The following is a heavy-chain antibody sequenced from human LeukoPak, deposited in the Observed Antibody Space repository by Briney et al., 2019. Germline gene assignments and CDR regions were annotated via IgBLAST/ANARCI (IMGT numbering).Heavy chain of an antibody. D-gene: IGHD1-26*01. CDR3: ARDLYRRAFDY. CDR2: ICYDGNNK. Sequence: PGGSLRLSCAASGFTFSNYDMHWVRQAPGKGLEWVAVICYDGNNKYYADSVKGRFTISRDISKNTLYLQMNSLRAEDTAVYYCARDLYRRAFDYWGQGTLVTVSS. CDR1: GFTFSNYD. V-gene: IGHV3-33*01. J-gene: IGHJ4*02.